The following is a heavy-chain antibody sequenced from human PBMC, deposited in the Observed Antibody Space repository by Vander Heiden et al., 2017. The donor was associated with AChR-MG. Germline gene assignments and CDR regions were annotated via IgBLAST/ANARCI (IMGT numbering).Heavy chain of an antibody. CDR3: ARVDREARAFDI. D-gene: IGHD2-2*03. J-gene: IGHJ3*02. Sequence: EAQLVESGGGLVQPGGSRRLSCAASGFTFSTYWMQWVRQAPGGGLVWVSRITSDGSDTMHADSVKGRFTISRDNGRNTLYLQMNSLGAEDTAVYYCARVDREARAFDIWGQGTMVTVSS. CDR1: GFTFSTYW. CDR2: ITSDGSDT. V-gene: IGHV3-74*03.